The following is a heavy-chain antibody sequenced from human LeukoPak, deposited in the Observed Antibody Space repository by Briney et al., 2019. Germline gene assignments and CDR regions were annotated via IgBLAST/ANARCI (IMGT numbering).Heavy chain of an antibody. CDR3: ARSGTYYYDSSGYSPPDPWAFDI. CDR2: IIPIFGTA. D-gene: IGHD3-22*01. Sequence: GASVKVSCKASGGTFSSYAISWVRQAPGQGLEWMGGIIPIFGTANYAQKFQGRVTITADESTSTAYMELSSLRSEDTAVYYCARSGTYYYDSSGYSPPDPWAFDIRGQGTMVTVSS. J-gene: IGHJ3*02. V-gene: IGHV1-69*13. CDR1: GGTFSSYA.